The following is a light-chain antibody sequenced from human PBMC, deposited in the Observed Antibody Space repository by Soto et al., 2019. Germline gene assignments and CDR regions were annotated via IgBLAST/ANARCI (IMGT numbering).Light chain of an antibody. CDR3: QQYGSSVT. Sequence: EIVLTQSPCTLSLSPGERATLSCRASQSVSSSYLAWYQQKPGLPPRLLIYGASSRATGIPDRFSGSGSGTDFTLTISRLEPEDVAVYYCQQYGSSVTFGQGTKVDIK. CDR1: QSVSSSY. CDR2: GAS. V-gene: IGKV3-20*01. J-gene: IGKJ1*01.